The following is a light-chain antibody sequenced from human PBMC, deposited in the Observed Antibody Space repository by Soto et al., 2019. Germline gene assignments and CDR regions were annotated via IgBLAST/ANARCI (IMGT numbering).Light chain of an antibody. Sequence: DIQMTQSPSTLSASVGDRVTITCRASQSISSWLAWYQQKPGKAPKLLIYGASSLESGVPSRFSGSGSGKQSTLTISCRQPNYSEHYYTKQNNIYSTLGQGTKREIK. J-gene: IGKJ2*01. CDR2: GAS. V-gene: IGKV1-5*01. CDR1: QSISSW. CDR3: KQNNIYST.